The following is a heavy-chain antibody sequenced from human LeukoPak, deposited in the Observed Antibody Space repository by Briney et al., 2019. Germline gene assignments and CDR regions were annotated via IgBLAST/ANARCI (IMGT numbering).Heavy chain of an antibody. V-gene: IGHV3-53*01. CDR3: ARRAGAYSHPYDY. CDR2: IYSDGSI. Sequence: GGSLRLSCAASGFTVSDNYMSWVRQAPGKGLEWVSVIYSDGSIYYADSVKGRFTISRDNSKNTLYLQMNSLRAEDTAVYYCARRAGAYSHPYDYWGQGTLVTVSS. D-gene: IGHD4/OR15-4a*01. J-gene: IGHJ4*02. CDR1: GFTVSDNY.